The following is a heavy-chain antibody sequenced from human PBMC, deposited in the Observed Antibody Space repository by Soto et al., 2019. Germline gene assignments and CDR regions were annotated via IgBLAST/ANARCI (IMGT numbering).Heavy chain of an antibody. Sequence: QITLKESGPTLVKPTQTLTLTCTFSGFSLSTSGVGVGWIRQPPGKALEWLALIYWDDDKRYSPSLKRMRTIXXHXPXXQVVLTMTNMDPVDTATYYCARIEYYYDSSGGLDYWGQGTLVTVSS. V-gene: IGHV2-5*02. CDR1: GFSLSTSGVG. D-gene: IGHD3-22*01. CDR2: IYWDDDK. CDR3: ARIEYYYDSSGGLDY. J-gene: IGHJ4*02.